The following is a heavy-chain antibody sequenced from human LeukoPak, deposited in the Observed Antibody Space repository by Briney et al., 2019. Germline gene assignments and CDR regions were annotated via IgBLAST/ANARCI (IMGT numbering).Heavy chain of an antibody. J-gene: IGHJ4*02. V-gene: IGHV3-21*01. Sequence: GGSLRLSCAASGFSLSDYNMSWVRQAPGKGLEWVSFISLSGTYISNADSMKGRFTISTDNAKNSLYLQMNTLRAEDTAVYYCARDLSVTARAYDYWGQGTLVTASS. CDR1: GFSLSDYN. CDR3: ARDLSVTARAYDY. CDR2: ISLSGTYI. D-gene: IGHD2-21*02.